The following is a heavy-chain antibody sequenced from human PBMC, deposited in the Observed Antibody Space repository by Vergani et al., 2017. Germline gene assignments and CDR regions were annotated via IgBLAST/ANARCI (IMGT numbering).Heavy chain of an antibody. CDR3: ARTGSFILRYFHWAL. CDR2: IYHSGCA. D-gene: IGHD3-9*01. V-gene: IGHV4-39*01. Sequence: QLHLQESGPGLVKPSETLSLTCTVSGGSITSRSYYWGWIRQPPGKGLEWFGNIYHSGCAYFNPSLKGRVTISVDTSKNQFSLEVTSVTAADTAIYFCARTGSFILRYFHWALWGQGTLVTVSS. J-gene: IGHJ4*02. CDR1: GGSITSRSYY.